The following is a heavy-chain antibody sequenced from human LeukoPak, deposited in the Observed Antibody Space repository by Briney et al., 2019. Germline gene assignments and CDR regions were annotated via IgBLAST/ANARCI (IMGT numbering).Heavy chain of an antibody. J-gene: IGHJ4*02. CDR2: ISSSGSTI. D-gene: IGHD3-22*01. V-gene: IGHV3-11*01. CDR3: ARDGATYYYDSSGYYLDY. Sequence: GGSLRLSCAASGFTFSDYYMSWIRQAPGKGLEGVSYISSSGSTIYYADSVKGRFTISRDNAKNSLYLQMNSLRAEDTAVYYCARDGATYYYDSSGYYLDYWGQGTLVTVSS. CDR1: GFTFSDYY.